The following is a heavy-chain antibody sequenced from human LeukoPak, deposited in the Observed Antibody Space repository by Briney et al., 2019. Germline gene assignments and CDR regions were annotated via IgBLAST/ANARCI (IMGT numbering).Heavy chain of an antibody. CDR1: GYTFTGYY. Sequence: ASVPVSCKASGYTFTGYYMHWVRQAPGQGLEWMGWINPNSGGTNYAQKFQSRVSMPRDTSISTAYMELSRLRSDDTAVYYCARGETTETNWFDPWGQGTLVTVSS. J-gene: IGHJ5*02. D-gene: IGHD4-17*01. CDR2: INPNSGGT. CDR3: ARGETTETNWFDP. V-gene: IGHV1-2*02.